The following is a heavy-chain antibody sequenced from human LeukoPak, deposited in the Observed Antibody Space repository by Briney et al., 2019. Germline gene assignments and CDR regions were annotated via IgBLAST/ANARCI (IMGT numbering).Heavy chain of an antibody. J-gene: IGHJ4*02. CDR3: AREGSSGWFDY. D-gene: IGHD6-19*01. Sequence: PSETLSLTCTVSGGSISTYYWFWIRQPPAKGLEWIGCIHYSGSTNYNPSLRSRVTISVDTSKSQFSLKLNSVTAADTAVYYCAREGSSGWFDYWGQGTLVTVSS. CDR1: GGSISTYY. V-gene: IGHV4-59*01. CDR2: IHYSGST.